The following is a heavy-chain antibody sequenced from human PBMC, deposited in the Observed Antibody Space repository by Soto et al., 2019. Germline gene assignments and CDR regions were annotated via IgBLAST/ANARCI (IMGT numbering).Heavy chain of an antibody. CDR2: IYYSGST. CDR1: GGSVSSGSYY. V-gene: IGHV4-61*01. Sequence: SETLSLTCTVSGGSVSSGSYYWSWIRQPPGKGLEWIGYIYYSGSTNYNPSLKSRVTISVDTSKNQFSLKLSSVTAADTAVYYCARFEYSSSSFDYWGQGTLVTVYS. J-gene: IGHJ4*02. D-gene: IGHD6-6*01. CDR3: ARFEYSSSSFDY.